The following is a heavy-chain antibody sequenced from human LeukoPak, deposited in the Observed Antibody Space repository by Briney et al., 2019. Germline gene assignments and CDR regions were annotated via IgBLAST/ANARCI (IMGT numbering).Heavy chain of an antibody. CDR1: GYSISSGYY. Sequence: PSETLSLTCTVSGYSISSGYYWGWLRQPPGKGLEWIGSIYHSGSTYYNPSLKSRVTISVDTSKNQFSLKLSSVTAADTAVYYCARVPPLPNYDFWGGYPPGYFDYWGQGTLVTVSS. CDR2: IYHSGST. CDR3: ARVPPLPNYDFWGGYPPGYFDY. D-gene: IGHD3-3*01. J-gene: IGHJ4*02. V-gene: IGHV4-38-2*02.